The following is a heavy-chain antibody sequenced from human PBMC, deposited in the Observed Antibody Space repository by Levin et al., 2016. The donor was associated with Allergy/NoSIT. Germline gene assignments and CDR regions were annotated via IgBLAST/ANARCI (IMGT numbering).Heavy chain of an antibody. CDR3: TTDSLYYDFWSGYQLFDY. V-gene: IGHV3-15*01. J-gene: IGHJ4*02. D-gene: IGHD3-3*01. CDR2: IKSKTDGGTT. Sequence: WIRQPPGKGLEWVGRIKSKTDGGTTDYAAPVKGRFTISRDGSKNTLYLQMNSLKTEDTAVYYCTTDSLYYDFWSGYQLFDYWGQGTLVTVSS.